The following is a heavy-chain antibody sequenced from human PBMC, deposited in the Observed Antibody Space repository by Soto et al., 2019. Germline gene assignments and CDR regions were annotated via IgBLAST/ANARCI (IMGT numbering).Heavy chain of an antibody. D-gene: IGHD2-8*01. CDR1: EFTFSTYD. J-gene: IGHJ3*02. Sequence: GGSLRLSCAASEFTFSTYDMHWVRQAPGKGLEWVASISYHRSDKFYADSVKGRFTISRDNSKSTLSLEMNSLRPEDTAVYYCAGEHNNGERNGFDIWGQGTMVTVSS. CDR3: AGEHNNGERNGFDI. CDR2: ISYHRSDK. V-gene: IGHV3-30*03.